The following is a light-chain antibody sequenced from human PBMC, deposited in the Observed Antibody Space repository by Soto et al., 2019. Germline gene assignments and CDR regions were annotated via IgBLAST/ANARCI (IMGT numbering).Light chain of an antibody. J-gene: IGLJ1*01. Sequence: QSVLTQAPSVSGAPGQTVTISCTGSNSNIGAGFDVHWFQQLPGTAPTLLIYRTTNRPSGVPDRFSGSKSGTSASLAITGLQAEDEADYYCQSYDRTLSGSYVFGSGTKVTVL. CDR3: QSYDRTLSGSYV. V-gene: IGLV1-40*01. CDR1: NSNIGAGFD. CDR2: RTT.